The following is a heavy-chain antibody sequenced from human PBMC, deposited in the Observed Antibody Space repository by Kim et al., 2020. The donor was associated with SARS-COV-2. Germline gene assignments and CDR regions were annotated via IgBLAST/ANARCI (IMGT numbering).Heavy chain of an antibody. CDR3: AKGATIVVVVAANYYYGMDV. D-gene: IGHD2-15*01. CDR2: ISGSGGST. CDR1: GFTFSSYA. V-gene: IGHV3-23*01. J-gene: IGHJ6*02. Sequence: GGSLRLSCAASGFTFSSYAMSWVRQAPGKGLEWVSAISGSGGSTYYADSVKGRFTISRDNSKNTLYLQMNSLRAEDTAVYYCAKGATIVVVVAANYYYGMDVWGQGTTVTVSS.